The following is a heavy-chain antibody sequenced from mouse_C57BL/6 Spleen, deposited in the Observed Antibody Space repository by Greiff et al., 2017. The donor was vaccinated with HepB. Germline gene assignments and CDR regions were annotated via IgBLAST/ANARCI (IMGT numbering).Heavy chain of an antibody. CDR2: ISSGSSTI. CDR1: GFTFSDYG. Sequence: EVILVESGGGLVKPGGSLKLSCAASGFTFSDYGMHWVRQAPEKGLEWVAYISSGSSTIYYADTVKGRFTISRDNAKNTLFLQMTSLRSEDTAMYYCADSFYYYAMDYWGQGTSVTVSS. D-gene: IGHD2-4*01. J-gene: IGHJ4*01. V-gene: IGHV5-17*01. CDR3: ADSFYYYAMDY.